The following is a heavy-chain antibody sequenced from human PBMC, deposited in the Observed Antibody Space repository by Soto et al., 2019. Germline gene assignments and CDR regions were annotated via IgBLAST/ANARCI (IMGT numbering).Heavy chain of an antibody. J-gene: IGHJ4*02. Sequence: QVQLVQSGAEVKKPGAPVKVSCKASGYTFTNYAMHWVRQAPGQRLEWMGWINAGNGNTKYSQKFQGRVTITRDTSASTAYMDLSSLRSEDTAVYYCARGPGGPDGPGDYWGQGTLVTVSS. V-gene: IGHV1-3*01. D-gene: IGHD2-15*01. CDR1: GYTFTNYA. CDR3: ARGPGGPDGPGDY. CDR2: INAGNGNT.